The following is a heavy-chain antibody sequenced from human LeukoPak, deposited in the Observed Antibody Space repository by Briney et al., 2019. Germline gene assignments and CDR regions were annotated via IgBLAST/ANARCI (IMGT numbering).Heavy chain of an antibody. CDR2: INPNSGGT. J-gene: IGHJ5*02. CDR3: ARGGIAAAGPLYNWFDP. V-gene: IGHV1-2*06. D-gene: IGHD6-13*01. Sequence: ASVKVSCTASGYTFTGYYMHCVRQAPGQGLEWMGRINPNSGGTNYAQKFQGRVTMTRDTSISTAYMELSRLRSDDTAVYYCARGGIAAAGPLYNWFDPWGQGTLVTVSS. CDR1: GYTFTGYY.